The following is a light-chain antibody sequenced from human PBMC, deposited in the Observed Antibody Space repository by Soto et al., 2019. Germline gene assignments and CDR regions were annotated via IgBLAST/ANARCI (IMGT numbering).Light chain of an antibody. V-gene: IGKV1-39*01. CDR1: QSISSY. CDR3: QQSYTTPIT. Sequence: VGDRVTITCRASQSISSYLNWYQQKPGKAPKLLVYAASSLQSGVPSRFTGSGSGTDFTLTISSLQPEDFATYFCQQSYTTPITFGQGTRLEIK. J-gene: IGKJ5*01. CDR2: AAS.